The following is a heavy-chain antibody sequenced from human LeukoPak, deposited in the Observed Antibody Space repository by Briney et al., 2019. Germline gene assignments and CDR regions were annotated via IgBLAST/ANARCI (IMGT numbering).Heavy chain of an antibody. Sequence: SETLSLSCAVSGASISGSGYYLGWIRQPPGKGLEWIGNIYYTGSTYYNASLQSRVTISIDMSKNQFSLRLNSVTAADTAMYYCVKSGGYGLIDYWGQGTLVTVSS. J-gene: IGHJ4*02. CDR3: VKSGGYGLIDY. CDR2: IYYTGST. D-gene: IGHD1-26*01. CDR1: GASISGSGYY. V-gene: IGHV4-39*01.